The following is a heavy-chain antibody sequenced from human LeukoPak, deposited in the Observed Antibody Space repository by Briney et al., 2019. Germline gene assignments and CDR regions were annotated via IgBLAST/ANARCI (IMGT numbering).Heavy chain of an antibody. CDR1: GGSITNYY. CDR3: ARGFMSDYYMDV. J-gene: IGHJ6*03. V-gene: IGHV4-4*07. CDR2: VFPSGNT. Sequence: PSETLSLTCTVSGGSITNYYWSWIRQPAGKGLEWIGRVFPSGNTKYSPSLRGRVTVSVDTSKKQFSLNLNSVTAADTAVYYCARGFMSDYYMDVWGKGTTVTVSS.